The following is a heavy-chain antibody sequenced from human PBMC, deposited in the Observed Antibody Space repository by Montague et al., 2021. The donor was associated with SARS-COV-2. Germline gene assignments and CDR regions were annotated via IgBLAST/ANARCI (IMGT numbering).Heavy chain of an antibody. CDR1: GGSLSGYY. Sequence: SETLSLTCAVYGGSLSGYYWSWIRQPPGKGLEWIGEINHSGSTNYNPSLKSRVTISVDTSKNQFSLKLGSVTAADTAVYYCARANGYYFDYWGQGTLVTVSS. CDR3: ARANGYYFDY. V-gene: IGHV4-34*01. D-gene: IGHD2-8*01. CDR2: INHSGST. J-gene: IGHJ4*02.